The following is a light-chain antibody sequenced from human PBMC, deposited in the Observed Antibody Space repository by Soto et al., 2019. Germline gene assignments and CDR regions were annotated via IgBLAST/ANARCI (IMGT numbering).Light chain of an antibody. V-gene: IGLV2-23*02. CDR1: SSDIGIYKY. Sequence: QSVLTQPASVSGSPGQSIAISCTGSSSDIGIYKYVSWYQQHPGKVPKLIIYEVTMRPSGISDRFSGSKSASTASLTISGLQAEDEGDYYCASYAGSRTYVFGSGTKLTVL. J-gene: IGLJ1*01. CDR2: EVT. CDR3: ASYAGSRTYV.